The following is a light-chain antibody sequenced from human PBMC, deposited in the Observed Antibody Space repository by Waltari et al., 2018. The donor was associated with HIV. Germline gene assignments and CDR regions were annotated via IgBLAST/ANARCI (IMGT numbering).Light chain of an antibody. CDR3: MQALHTPFM. CDR2: MSS. CDR1: KSLLHKNGKNY. J-gene: IGKJ5*01. V-gene: IGKV2-28*01. Sequence: DVLLTQSPVSLAVTPGESASISCKSSKSLLHKNGKNYLDWYVKKPGQTSQLLMCMSSKLAAGVPVRFSGSGAGTEFTLKISRVEAEDVGLYYCMQALHTPFMFGHGTRLEI.